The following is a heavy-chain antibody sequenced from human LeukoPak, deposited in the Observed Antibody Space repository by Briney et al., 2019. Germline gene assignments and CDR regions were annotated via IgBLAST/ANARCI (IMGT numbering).Heavy chain of an antibody. Sequence: GGSLRLSCAASGFIFNDYYMSWIRQAPGKGLEWLSYISRTGNTIYYRDSVKGRFTISRDNAKNSLYLQMNSLRAEDTAVYYCAMPPSYSSGWYPPGDWGQGTLVTVSS. J-gene: IGHJ4*02. CDR2: ISRTGNTI. CDR3: AMPPSYSSGWYPPGD. D-gene: IGHD6-19*01. V-gene: IGHV3-11*01. CDR1: GFIFNDYY.